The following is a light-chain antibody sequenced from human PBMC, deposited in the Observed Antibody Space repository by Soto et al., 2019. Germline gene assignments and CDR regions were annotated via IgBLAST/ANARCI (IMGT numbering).Light chain of an antibody. CDR2: DVS. V-gene: IGLV2-11*01. CDR1: SSDVGGDND. CDR3: CSYAGRYTVK. J-gene: IGLJ2*01. Sequence: QSALTQPRSVSGSPGQSVTISCTGTSSDVGGDNDVSWYQQHPGNAPKLMIYDVSKRPSGVHDRFSGSKSDNTASLTISGLQAEDEPEYYCCSYAGRYTVKFVVGTQLHV.